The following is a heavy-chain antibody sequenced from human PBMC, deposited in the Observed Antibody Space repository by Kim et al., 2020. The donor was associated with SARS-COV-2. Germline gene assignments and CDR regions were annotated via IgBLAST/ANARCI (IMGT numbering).Heavy chain of an antibody. D-gene: IGHD4-17*01. J-gene: IGHJ4*02. CDR3: ARVEAVTTRFHY. CDR2: IYYSGST. CDR1: GGSISSGGYY. V-gene: IGHV4-31*03. Sequence: SETLSLTCTVSGGSISSGGYYWSWIRQHPGKGLEWIGYIYYSGSTYYNPSLKSRVTISVDTSKNQFSLKLSSVTAADTAVYYCARVEAVTTRFHYWGQGTLVTVSS.